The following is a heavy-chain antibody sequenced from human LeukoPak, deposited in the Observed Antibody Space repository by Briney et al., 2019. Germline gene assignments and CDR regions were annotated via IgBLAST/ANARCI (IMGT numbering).Heavy chain of an antibody. CDR2: IYYSGTT. J-gene: IGHJ3*02. Sequence: SETLSLTCTVSGGSISSHYWSWIRQPPGKGLEWIGSIYYSGTTDHNPSLRSRVTMSVDTSKNQFSLRLTSVTAADTAVYYCAKMELYEGNHAFDIWGQGAMVTVSP. V-gene: IGHV4-59*04. CDR3: AKMELYEGNHAFDI. CDR1: GGSISSHY. D-gene: IGHD1-7*01.